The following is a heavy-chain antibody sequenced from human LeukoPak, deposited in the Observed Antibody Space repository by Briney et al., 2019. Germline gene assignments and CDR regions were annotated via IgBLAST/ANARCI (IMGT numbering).Heavy chain of an antibody. CDR3: AHGSMDV. V-gene: IGHV3-21*01. D-gene: IGHD1-26*01. CDR2: ITSSSTYI. Sequence: GGSLRLSCAASGFTFSRHTMNWVRQAPGKGLEWVSSITSSSTYIFYADSVKGRFTISRDNAKNSLYLQMNSLRAEDTAVYYCAHGSMDVWGKGTTVTVSS. J-gene: IGHJ6*03. CDR1: GFTFSRHT.